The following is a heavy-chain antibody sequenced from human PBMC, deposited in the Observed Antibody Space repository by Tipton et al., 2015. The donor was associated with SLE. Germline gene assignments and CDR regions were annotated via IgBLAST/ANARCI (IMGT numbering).Heavy chain of an antibody. CDR1: GGSISSGGYY. CDR3: ARAPGGAYYYGSGGWFDP. D-gene: IGHD3-10*01. J-gene: IGHJ5*02. V-gene: IGHV4-61*08. CDR2: IYYSGST. Sequence: TLSLTCTVSGGSISSGGYYWSWIRQPPGKGLEWIGYIYYSGSTNYTPSLKSRVTISVDTSKNQFSLKLSSVTAADTAVYYCARAPGGAYYYGSGGWFDPWGQGTLVTVSS.